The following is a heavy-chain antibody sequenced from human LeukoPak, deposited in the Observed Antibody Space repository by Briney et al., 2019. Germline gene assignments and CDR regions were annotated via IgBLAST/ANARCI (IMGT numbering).Heavy chain of an antibody. CDR2: IYTSGST. CDR1: GGSISSYY. Sequence: SETLSLTCNVSGGSISSYYWSWIRQPAGKGLEWIGRIYTSGSTNYNPSLKSRVTMSVDTSKNQFSLKLSSVTAADTAVYYCARDGYPYSSSWPPFDYWGQGTLVTVSS. J-gene: IGHJ4*02. CDR3: ARDGYPYSSSWPPFDY. D-gene: IGHD6-13*01. V-gene: IGHV4-4*07.